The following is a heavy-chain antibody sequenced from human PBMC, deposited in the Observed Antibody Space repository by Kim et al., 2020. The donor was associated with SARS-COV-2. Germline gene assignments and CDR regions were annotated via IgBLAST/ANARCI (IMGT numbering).Heavy chain of an antibody. J-gene: IGHJ4*02. V-gene: IGHV1-46*01. CDR2: INPISGSA. Sequence: ASVKVSCKTSGYSFTRFQMHWMRQAPGQGLEWMAIINPISGSAIYAPHFQGRLSLTSDTSTATFYMDLRSLRSDDTAVYYCGRDNPDFWGQGTLVTVSS. CDR3: GRDNPDF. CDR1: GYSFTRFQ.